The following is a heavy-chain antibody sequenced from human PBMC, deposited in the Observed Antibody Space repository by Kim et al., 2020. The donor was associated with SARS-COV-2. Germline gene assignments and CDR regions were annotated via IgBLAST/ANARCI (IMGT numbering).Heavy chain of an antibody. D-gene: IGHD3-9*01. CDR2: ISSSSSYI. Sequence: GGSLRLSCAASGFTFSSYSMNWVRQAPGKGLEWVSSISSSSSYIYYADSVKGRFTISRDNAKNSLYLQMNSLRSEDTAVYYCASDESWDYDILTGYYRVWGQGTLVTVSS. CDR3: ASDESWDYDILTGYYRV. J-gene: IGHJ4*02. V-gene: IGHV3-21*01. CDR1: GFTFSSYS.